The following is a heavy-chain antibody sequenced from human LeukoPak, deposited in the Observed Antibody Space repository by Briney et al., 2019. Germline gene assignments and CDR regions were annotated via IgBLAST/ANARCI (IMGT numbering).Heavy chain of an antibody. CDR3: XXXXXXDSSGYQFDY. J-gene: IGHJ4*02. D-gene: IGHD3-22*01. CDR1: GGSISSGGYS. V-gene: IGHV4-31*11. CDR2: IYYSGST. Sequence: SETLSLTCAVSGGSISSGGYSWSWIRQPPGKGLEWIGYIYYSGSTYYNPSLKSRVTISVDTSKNQFSLKLSSVTAADTAVYYXXXXXXXDSSGYQFDYWGQGTLVTVSS.